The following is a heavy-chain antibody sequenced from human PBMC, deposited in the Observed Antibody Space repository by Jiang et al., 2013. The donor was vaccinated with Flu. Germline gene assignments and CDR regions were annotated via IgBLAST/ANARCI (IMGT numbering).Heavy chain of an antibody. CDR3: ARDLFDYGSDPFDI. Sequence: GAEVKKPGSSVKVSCKASGGTFSSYGFSWVRQAPGQGLEWMGGIIPPFGPTNYAQRFQDRITITADEFTTTVYMELSSLRSEDTAVYYCARDLFDYGSDPFDIWGQGTMVTVSS. J-gene: IGHJ3*02. CDR2: IIPPFGPT. V-gene: IGHV1-69*01. D-gene: IGHD4-17*01. CDR1: GGTFSSYG.